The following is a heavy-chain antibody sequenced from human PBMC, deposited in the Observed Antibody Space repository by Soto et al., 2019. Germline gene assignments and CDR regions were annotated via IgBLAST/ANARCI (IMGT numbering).Heavy chain of an antibody. CDR1: GYTFTSYY. Sequence: ASVKVSCKASGYTFTSYYMHWVLQAPGQGLEWMGIINPSGGSTSYAQKFQGRVTMTRDTSTSTVYMELSSLRSEDTAVYYCARDLRSGWYSTGHYYYGMDVWGQGTTVTVSS. V-gene: IGHV1-46*01. CDR3: ARDLRSGWYSTGHYYYGMDV. CDR2: INPSGGST. J-gene: IGHJ6*02. D-gene: IGHD6-19*01.